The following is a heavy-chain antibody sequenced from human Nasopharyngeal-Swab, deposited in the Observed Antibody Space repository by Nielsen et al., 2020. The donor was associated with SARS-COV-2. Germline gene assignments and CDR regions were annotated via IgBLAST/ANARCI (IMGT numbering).Heavy chain of an antibody. J-gene: IGHJ5*02. D-gene: IGHD6-13*01. Sequence: SETLSLTCTVSGGSISSGGYYWSWIRQPPGMGLEWIGNIFQSVTTNYNPSLKSPVKISVDKSNNQVFLTLGSVTAADTAIYYFSRAGGASGTAWFDPWDQGAQVIVSS. V-gene: IGHV4-61*08. CDR2: IFQSVTT. CDR1: GGSISSGGYY. CDR3: SRAGGASGTAWFDP.